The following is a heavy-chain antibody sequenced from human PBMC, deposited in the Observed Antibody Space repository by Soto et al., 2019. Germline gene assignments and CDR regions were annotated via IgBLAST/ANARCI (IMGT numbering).Heavy chain of an antibody. D-gene: IGHD3-10*01. J-gene: IGHJ4*02. V-gene: IGHV4-59*01. CDR1: GGSISSYY. CDR3: ARSPLPRFGELTFDY. CDR2: IYYSGST. Sequence: SETLSLTCTVSGGSISSYYWSWIRQPPGKGLEWIGYIYYSGSTNYNPSLKSRVTISVDTSKNQFSLKLSSVTAADTAVYYCARSPLPRFGELTFDYWGQGTLVTVSS.